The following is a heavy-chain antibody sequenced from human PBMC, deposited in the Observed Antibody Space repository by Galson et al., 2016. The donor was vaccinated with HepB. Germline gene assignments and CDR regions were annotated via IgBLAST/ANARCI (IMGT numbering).Heavy chain of an antibody. V-gene: IGHV3-23*01. D-gene: IGHD2/OR15-2a*01. J-gene: IGHJ3*02. Sequence: SLRLSCAASGFTFSSYAMSWVRQAPGKGLEWVSAVSAGDYTWHADSVRGRSTISRDTSKNTLYLQMNSLRAEDTALYYCARDKFYPNDVFDIWGHGTMVTVSS. CDR3: ARDKFYPNDVFDI. CDR2: VSAGDYT. CDR1: GFTFSSYA.